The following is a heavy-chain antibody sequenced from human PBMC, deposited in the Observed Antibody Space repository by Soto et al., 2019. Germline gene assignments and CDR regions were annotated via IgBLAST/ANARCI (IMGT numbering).Heavy chain of an antibody. V-gene: IGHV3-9*01. Sequence: GGSLRLSCAASGFTFDDYAMHWVRQAPGKGLEWVSGISWNSGSIGYADSVKGRFTISRDNAKNSLYLQMNSLRAEDTALYYCAKVMWDVFLGAFDIWGQGTMVTVSS. CDR3: AKVMWDVFLGAFDI. J-gene: IGHJ3*02. D-gene: IGHD1-26*01. CDR1: GFTFDDYA. CDR2: ISWNSGSI.